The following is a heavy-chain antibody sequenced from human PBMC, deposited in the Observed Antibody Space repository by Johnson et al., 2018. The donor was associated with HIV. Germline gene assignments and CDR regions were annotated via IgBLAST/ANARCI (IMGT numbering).Heavy chain of an antibody. D-gene: IGHD4-17*01. CDR2: ISYDGSKK. CDR3: ARGEDGVDAFDI. J-gene: IGHJ3*02. CDR1: GFTFRSYG. Sequence: QVQLVESGGGVVQPGRSLRLSCAASGFTFRSYGMHWVRQAPGKGLEWVAVISYDGSKKYHADSVKGRFTISRDNSKNTLYLQMNSLRAEDTAVYYCARGEDGVDAFDIWGQGTMVTVSS. V-gene: IGHV3-30*03.